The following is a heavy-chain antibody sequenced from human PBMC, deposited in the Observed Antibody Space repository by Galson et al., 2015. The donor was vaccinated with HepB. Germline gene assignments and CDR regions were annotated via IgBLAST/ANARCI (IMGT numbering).Heavy chain of an antibody. Sequence: CAISGDSVSRYTVGWNWIRQSPSRGLEWLGRTYYRSKWYSDYTISVKSRIIISADSSTNQFFLQLNSVTPEDTAVYYCTRVAHLGRGMNVWGQGTTVTV. D-gene: IGHD3-10*01. CDR3: TRVAHLGRGMNV. CDR2: TYYRSKWYS. CDR1: GDSVSRYTVG. V-gene: IGHV6-1*01. J-gene: IGHJ6*02.